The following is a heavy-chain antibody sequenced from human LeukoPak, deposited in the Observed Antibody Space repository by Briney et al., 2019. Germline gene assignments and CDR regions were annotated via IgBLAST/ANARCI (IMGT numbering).Heavy chain of an antibody. Sequence: GGSLRLSCAASGFTFSSYAMSWVRQAPGKGLEWVSGFSVSDQTTYYADSVKGRFTISRDNAKNTLYLQMNSLRAEDTAVYYCARGSAAGTDAFDYWGQGTLVTVSS. D-gene: IGHD6-13*01. CDR1: GFTFSSYA. J-gene: IGHJ4*02. CDR3: ARGSAAGTDAFDY. CDR2: FSVSDQTT. V-gene: IGHV3-23*01.